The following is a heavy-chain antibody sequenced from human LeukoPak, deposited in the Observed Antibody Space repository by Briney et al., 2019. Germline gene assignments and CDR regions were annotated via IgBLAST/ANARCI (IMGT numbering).Heavy chain of an antibody. CDR3: ARAYYYDSSGYSPWFDP. J-gene: IGHJ5*02. D-gene: IGHD3-22*01. CDR1: GGSISSSSYY. V-gene: IGHV4-39*07. Sequence: SETLSLTCTVSGGSISSSSYYWGWIRQPPGKGLEWIGSIYYSGSTYYNPSLKSRVTISVDTSKNQFSLKLSSVTAADTAVYYCARAYYYDSSGYSPWFDPWGQGTLVTVSS. CDR2: IYYSGST.